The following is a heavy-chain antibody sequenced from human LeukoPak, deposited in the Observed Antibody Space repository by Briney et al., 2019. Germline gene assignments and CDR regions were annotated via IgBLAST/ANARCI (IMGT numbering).Heavy chain of an antibody. CDR3: ARVNTLGVPSP. V-gene: IGHV4-4*07. Sequence: PSETLSLTCTVSGGSISSYYWSWIRQPAGKGLEWIGRIYYSGTTHYNPSHQSRVTMSVDTSKNQFSLKLSSVTAADTAVYYCARVNTLGVPSPWGQGILVTVSS. D-gene: IGHD3-16*01. J-gene: IGHJ5*02. CDR2: IYYSGTT. CDR1: GGSISSYY.